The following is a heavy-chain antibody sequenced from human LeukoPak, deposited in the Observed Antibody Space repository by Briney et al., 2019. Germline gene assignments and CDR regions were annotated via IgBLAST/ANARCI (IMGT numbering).Heavy chain of an antibody. CDR1: GGSIRSGGYY. J-gene: IGHJ4*02. V-gene: IGHV4-31*03. D-gene: IGHD1-26*01. CDR2: IYDSGKT. Sequence: SQTLSLTCTVAGGSIRSGGYYWSWIRQHPGKGLEWIGYIYDSGKTYYSPSLKSRLVISADTSKSQFSLKLSSVTAADTAVYYCARGGHLGRGPYCDYWGQGTLVTVSS. CDR3: ARGGHLGRGPYCDY.